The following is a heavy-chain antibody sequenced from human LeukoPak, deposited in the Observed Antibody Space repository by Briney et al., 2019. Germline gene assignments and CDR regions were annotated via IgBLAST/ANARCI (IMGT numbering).Heavy chain of an antibody. CDR2: ISSSSSYI. J-gene: IGHJ6*02. V-gene: IGHV3-21*01. D-gene: IGHD1-14*01. CDR1: GFTFSSYS. CDR3: ARDIISPYYYYGMDV. Sequence: GGSLRLFCAASGFTFSSYSMNWVRQAPGKGLEWVSSISSSSSYIYYADSVKGRFTISRDNAKNSLYLQMNSLRAEDTAVYYCARDIISPYYYYGMDVWGQGTTVTVSS.